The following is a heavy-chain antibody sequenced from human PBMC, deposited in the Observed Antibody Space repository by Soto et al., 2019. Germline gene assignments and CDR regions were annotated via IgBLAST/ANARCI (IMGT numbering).Heavy chain of an antibody. CDR2: IIPIFGTA. J-gene: IGHJ5*02. Sequence: QVQLVQSGAEVKKPGSSVKVSCKASGGTFSSYAISWVRQAPGQGLEWMGGIIPIFGTANYAQKFQGRVTITADECTSTAYMELSSLRSEDTAVYYCARDLGLYGSGSALYNWFDPWGQGTLVTVSS. V-gene: IGHV1-69*01. CDR1: GGTFSSYA. D-gene: IGHD3-10*01. CDR3: ARDLGLYGSGSALYNWFDP.